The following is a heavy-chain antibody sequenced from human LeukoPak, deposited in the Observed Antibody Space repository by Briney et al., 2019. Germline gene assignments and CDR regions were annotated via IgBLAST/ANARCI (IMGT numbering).Heavy chain of an antibody. CDR1: GFNFSSYS. V-gene: IGHV3-21*01. Sequence: SGGSLRLSCAGSGFNFSSYSMSWVRQAPWKGLEFVSSISSSSSFIYYADSVKGRFTISRDNAKKSLSLQMNSLRAEDTAVYYCARGRDSSSWYNYFDYWGQGTLVTVSS. J-gene: IGHJ4*02. D-gene: IGHD6-13*01. CDR3: ARGRDSSSWYNYFDY. CDR2: ISSSSSFI.